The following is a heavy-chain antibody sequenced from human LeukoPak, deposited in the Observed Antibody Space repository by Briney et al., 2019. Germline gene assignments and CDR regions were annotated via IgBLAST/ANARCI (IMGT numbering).Heavy chain of an antibody. V-gene: IGHV4-38-2*01. CDR1: GYSISSGYY. D-gene: IGHD2-15*01. Sequence: PSETLSLTCAVSGYSISSGYYWGWIRQPPGKGLEWIGSTYHSGSTYYNPSLKSRVTISVDTSKNQFSLKLSSVTAADTAVYYCARPDCSGGSCYSVYAFDIWGQGTMVTVSS. CDR2: TYHSGST. J-gene: IGHJ3*02. CDR3: ARPDCSGGSCYSVYAFDI.